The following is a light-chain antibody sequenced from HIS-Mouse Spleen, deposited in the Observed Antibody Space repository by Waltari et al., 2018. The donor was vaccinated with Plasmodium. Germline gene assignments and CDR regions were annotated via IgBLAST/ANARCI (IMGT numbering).Light chain of an antibody. CDR3: QQYDNLPLT. J-gene: IGKJ4*01. Sequence: DIQMTQSPSSLSASVGDRVTITCQATQDISNYLNCYQQKPEKAPKLLIYDSSKLETVAPTMCSGSGARTDSTIIISSLHPEDIATYYRQQYDNLPLTFGGGTKLEIK. CDR1: QDISNY. CDR2: DSS. V-gene: IGKV1-33*01.